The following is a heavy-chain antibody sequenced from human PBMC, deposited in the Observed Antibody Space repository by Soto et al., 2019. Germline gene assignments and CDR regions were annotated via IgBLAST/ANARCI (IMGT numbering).Heavy chain of an antibody. J-gene: IGHJ5*02. CDR2: IYYSGST. D-gene: IGHD5-12*01. Sequence: SETLSLNCTVSGGSISSGDYYRSWIRQPPGKGLEWIGYIYYSGSTYYNPSLKSRVTISVDTSKNQFSLKLSSVTAADTAVYLCARQARYIVSWCQAILRTV. CDR1: GGSISSGDYY. CDR3: ARQARYIVS. V-gene: IGHV4-30-4*01.